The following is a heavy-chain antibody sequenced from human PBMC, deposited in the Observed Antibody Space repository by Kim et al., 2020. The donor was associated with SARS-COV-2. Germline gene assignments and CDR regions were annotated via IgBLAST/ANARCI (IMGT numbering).Heavy chain of an antibody. D-gene: IGHD2-8*01. CDR2: ISAGNANT. V-gene: IGHV1-3*01. J-gene: IGHJ4*02. CDR3: ARGGDGVNDKGGYYFDF. Sequence: ALVKVSCKASGYTFSDYSMRWVRQAPGQRPEWLGWISAGNANTRYSQNFQGRVTITTDTSASTSYMQLSNLRSQDTALYYCARGGDGVNDKGGYYFDFWGQRMLVTASS. CDR1: GYTFSDYS.